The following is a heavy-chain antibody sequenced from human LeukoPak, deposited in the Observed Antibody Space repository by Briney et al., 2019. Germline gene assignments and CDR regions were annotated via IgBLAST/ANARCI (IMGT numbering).Heavy chain of an antibody. CDR2: ISAYNGNT. D-gene: IGHD3-10*01. CDR3: ARDPGYYYGSGSYPY. CDR1: GYTFSSYG. V-gene: IGHV1-18*01. J-gene: IGHJ4*02. Sequence: ASLKLSCTASGYTFSSYGMSWVRQAPGQGLEWMGWISAYNGNTNYAQKLKGRVTMTTDTSTSTAYMELRSLRSGDTAVYYCARDPGYYYGSGSYPYWGQGTLVTVSS.